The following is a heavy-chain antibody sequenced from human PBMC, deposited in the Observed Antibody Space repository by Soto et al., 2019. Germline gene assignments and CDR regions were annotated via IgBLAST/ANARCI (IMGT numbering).Heavy chain of an antibody. D-gene: IGHD3-22*01. J-gene: IGHJ3*02. CDR3: AKGGDSSGYWWDAFEI. V-gene: IGHV3-23*01. CDR1: GFTFSSYA. CDR2: ISGSGGST. Sequence: PGGSLRLSCAASGFTFSSYAMSWVRQAPGKGLEWVSAISGSGGSTYYADSVKGRFTISRDNSKNTLYLQMNSLRAEDTAVYYCAKGGDSSGYWWDAFEIWGQGTMVTVSS.